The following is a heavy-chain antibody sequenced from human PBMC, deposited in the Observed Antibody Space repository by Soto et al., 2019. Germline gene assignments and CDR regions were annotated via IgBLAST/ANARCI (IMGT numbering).Heavy chain of an antibody. V-gene: IGHV3-53*01. CDR3: ARANEVAWFDS. D-gene: IGHD2-15*01. CDR2: IYSAGIT. J-gene: IGHJ5*01. Sequence: GGSLRLSCAASGLTVSSSYISWVRQAPGKGLQWVSVIYSAGITYYANSVKGRFTISRDNDKNSLYLQMNNLRAEDTAIYFCARANEVAWFDSWGLGILVAVSP. CDR1: GLTVSSSY.